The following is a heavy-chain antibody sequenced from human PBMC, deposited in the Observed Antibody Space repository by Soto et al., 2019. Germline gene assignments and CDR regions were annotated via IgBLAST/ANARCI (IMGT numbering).Heavy chain of an antibody. D-gene: IGHD3-22*01. J-gene: IGHJ4*02. CDR2: ISSSSIYI. V-gene: IGHV3-21*01. Sequence: PGGSLRLSCAASGFTFSSYSINWVRQAPWKGLEWVSSISSSSIYIYYADSVKGRFTISRDNAKNSLYLQMNSLRAEDTAVYYCARVRSGYYLDYGVQRTMVTVSS. CDR1: GFTFSSYS. CDR3: ARVRSGYYLDY.